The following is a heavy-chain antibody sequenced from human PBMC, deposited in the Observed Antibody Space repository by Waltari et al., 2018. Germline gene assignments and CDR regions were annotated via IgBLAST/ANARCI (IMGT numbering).Heavy chain of an antibody. CDR1: GFNFRSYA. CDR2: VRGSGGST. D-gene: IGHD6-13*01. J-gene: IGHJ3*02. Sequence: EVQLLESGGGLVQPGGSLRLSCAASGFNFRSYAMSWVRQAPGKGLEWVSAVRGSGGSTYYADSGKGRFTISRDNSKNTLYLQMNSLRAEDTAVYYCAKELGSSWLNDAFDIWGQGTMVTVSS. CDR3: AKELGSSWLNDAFDI. V-gene: IGHV3-23*01.